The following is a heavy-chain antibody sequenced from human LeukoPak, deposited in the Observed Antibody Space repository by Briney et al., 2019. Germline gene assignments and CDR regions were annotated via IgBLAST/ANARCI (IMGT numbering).Heavy chain of an antibody. V-gene: IGHV3-7*01. CDR2: IDQGGSVR. CDR1: GFSFSTYW. CDR3: ARDPESSSFDL. Sequence: GGSLRLSGAASGFSFSTYWMSWVRQTPEKGLEFVANIDQGGSVRNYMDSLKGRCTISRDNAKKSLYLEINSLRADDRAVYYCARDPESSSFDLWGRGALVTVSS. D-gene: IGHD6-13*01. J-gene: IGHJ4*02.